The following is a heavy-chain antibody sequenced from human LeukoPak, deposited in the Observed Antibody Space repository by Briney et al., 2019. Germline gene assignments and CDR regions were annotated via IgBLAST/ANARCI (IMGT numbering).Heavy chain of an antibody. CDR2: VYYSGSA. Sequence: SETLSLTCTASGGTVVTSAYSWGWIRQPPGKGLEYIGNVYYSGSAYYNPSLRSRVTLSIDTSSNQFSLRLTSVTAADTAVYYCAPLAGESWGQGTLVTVSS. D-gene: IGHD1-26*01. J-gene: IGHJ5*02. CDR3: APLAGES. V-gene: IGHV4-39*01. CDR1: GGTVVTSAYS.